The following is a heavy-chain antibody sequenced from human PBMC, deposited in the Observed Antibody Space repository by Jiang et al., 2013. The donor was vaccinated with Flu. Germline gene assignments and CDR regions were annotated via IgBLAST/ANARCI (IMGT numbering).Heavy chain of an antibody. Sequence: KPTQTLTLTCTFSGFSLSTSGMCVSWIRQPPGKALEWLALIDWDDDKYYSTSLKTRLTISKDTSKNQVVLTMTNMDPVDTATYYCARTLRGATIFGVVILGAFDIWGQGTMVTASS. V-gene: IGHV2-70*01. CDR3: ARTLRGATIFGVVILGAFDI. CDR1: GFSLSTSGMC. J-gene: IGHJ3*02. CDR2: IDWDDDK. D-gene: IGHD3-3*01.